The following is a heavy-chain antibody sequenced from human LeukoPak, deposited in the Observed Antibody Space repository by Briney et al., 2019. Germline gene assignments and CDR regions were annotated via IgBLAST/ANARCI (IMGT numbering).Heavy chain of an antibody. CDR1: GFTFSSYW. D-gene: IGHD2-2*01. CDR3: ARDAAVVVPAATGGFCDY. V-gene: IGHV3-7*01. J-gene: IGHJ4*02. Sequence: GGSLRLSCAASGFTFSSYWMSWVRQAPGKGLEWVANIKQDGSEKYYVDSVKGRFTISRDNAKNSLYLQMNSLRAEDTAVYYCARDAAVVVPAATGGFCDYWGQGTLVTVSS. CDR2: IKQDGSEK.